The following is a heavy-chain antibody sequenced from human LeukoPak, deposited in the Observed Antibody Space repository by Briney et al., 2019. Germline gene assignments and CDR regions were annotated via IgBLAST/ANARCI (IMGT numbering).Heavy chain of an antibody. Sequence: GGSLRLSWAASGFTFSSYWMSWVSQAPGKGLEWVANIKQDGSEKYYVDSVKGRFTISRDNAKNSLYLQMNSLRAEDTAVYYCARDHGGEYYYDSSGYYWYWGQGTLVTVSS. J-gene: IGHJ4*02. D-gene: IGHD3-22*01. CDR1: GFTFSSYW. CDR2: IKQDGSEK. V-gene: IGHV3-7*01. CDR3: ARDHGGEYYYDSSGYYWY.